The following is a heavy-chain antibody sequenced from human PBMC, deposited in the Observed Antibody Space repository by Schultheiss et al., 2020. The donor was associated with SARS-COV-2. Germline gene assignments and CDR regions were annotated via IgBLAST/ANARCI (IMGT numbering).Heavy chain of an antibody. D-gene: IGHD3-9*01. CDR3: ARDKNVLRYFDWLLSDYYYYYGMDV. J-gene: IGHJ6*02. V-gene: IGHV4-31*03. CDR2: IYYSGST. Sequence: SETLSLTCTVSGGSISSGGYYWSWIRQHPGKGLEWIGYIYYSGSTYYNPSLKSRVTISVDTSKNQFSLKLSSVTAADTAVYYCARDKNVLRYFDWLLSDYYYYYGMDVWGQGTTVTVSS. CDR1: GGSISSGGYY.